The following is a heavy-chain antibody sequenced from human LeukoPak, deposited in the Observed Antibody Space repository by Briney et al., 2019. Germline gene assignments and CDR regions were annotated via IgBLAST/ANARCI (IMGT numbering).Heavy chain of an antibody. CDR1: GYSFTNYW. V-gene: IGHV5-51*01. J-gene: IGHJ5*02. Sequence: GESLKISCKGSGYSFTNYWIGWARQLPGKGLELMGIIYPGDSDTRDSPSFQGQVTISADKSISTAFLQWSSLRASDTAMYYCARHVPAAIEGWFDPWGQGTLVTVSS. CDR3: ARHVPAAIEGWFDP. CDR2: IYPGDSDT. D-gene: IGHD2-2*01.